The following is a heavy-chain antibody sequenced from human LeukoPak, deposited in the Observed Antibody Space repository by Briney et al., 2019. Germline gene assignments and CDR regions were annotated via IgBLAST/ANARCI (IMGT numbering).Heavy chain of an antibody. D-gene: IGHD3-22*01. J-gene: IGHJ4*02. Sequence: GSLRLSCAASGFTFSRYAMSWVRQPPGKGLEWIGEIYHSGSTNYDPSLKSRVTISVDKSKNQFSLKLSSVTAADTVVYYCARATYYYDSSGYYYLYDYWGQGTLSPSPQ. CDR2: IYHSGST. V-gene: IGHV4-4*02. CDR3: ARATYYYDSSGYYYLYDY. CDR1: GFTFSRYAM.